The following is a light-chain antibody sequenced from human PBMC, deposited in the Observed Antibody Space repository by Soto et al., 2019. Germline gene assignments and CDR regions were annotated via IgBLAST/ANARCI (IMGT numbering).Light chain of an antibody. CDR1: SSDIVTYNY. CDR3: SSFTTSKTLV. J-gene: IGLJ2*01. CDR2: DVT. Sequence: QSALTQPASVSGSPGQSITVSCTGTSSDIVTYNYVSWYQQLPGKAPLLIIYDVTNRPSGVSNRFSGSKSGNTASLTISGLQAEDEADYYCSSFTTSKTLVFGGGTKLTVL. V-gene: IGLV2-14*03.